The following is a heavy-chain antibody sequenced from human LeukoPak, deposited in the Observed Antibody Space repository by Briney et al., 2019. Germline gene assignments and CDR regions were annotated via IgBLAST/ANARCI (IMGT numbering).Heavy chain of an antibody. CDR2: INHSGST. CDR3: ERGTGPDRPRGYDYIWGSYRSTWPYYFDS. CDR1: GGSFSGYY. D-gene: IGHD3-16*02. J-gene: IGHJ4*02. Sequence: PSETLSLTCAVYGGSFSGYYWSWIRQPPGKGLEWIGEINHSGSTNYNPSLKSRVTISVDTSKNQFSLKVNSVTAADTAVYYCERGTGPDRPRGYDYIWGSYRSTWPYYFDSWGQGSLVIVSS. V-gene: IGHV4-34*01.